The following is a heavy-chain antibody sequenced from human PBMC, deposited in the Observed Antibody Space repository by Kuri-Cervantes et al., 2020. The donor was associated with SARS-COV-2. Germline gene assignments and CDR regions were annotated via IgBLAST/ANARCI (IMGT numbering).Heavy chain of an antibody. D-gene: IGHD5-12*01. J-gene: IGHJ5*02. CDR3: ASLRGP. V-gene: IGHV3-20*04. Sequence: GESLKISCAASGFTFSSYWMHWVRQAPGKGLEWVSGINWNGGSTGYADSVKGRFTISRDNAKNSLYLQMNSLRAEDTALYYCASLRGPWGQGTLVTVSS. CDR1: GFTFSSYW. CDR2: INWNGGST.